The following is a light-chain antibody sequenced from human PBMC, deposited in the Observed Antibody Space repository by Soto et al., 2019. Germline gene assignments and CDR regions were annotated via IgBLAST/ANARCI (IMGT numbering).Light chain of an antibody. J-gene: IGKJ2*01. CDR2: DAS. CDR3: QQRSNWLYT. V-gene: IGKV3-11*01. Sequence: EIVLTQSPATLSLSPGERATLSCRASQSVSSYLAWYQQKPGQAPRLLIYDASNRATGIPARFSGSGSGTDFPLTIRSLEPEDFAVYYCQQRSNWLYTFGQGTKLEIK. CDR1: QSVSSY.